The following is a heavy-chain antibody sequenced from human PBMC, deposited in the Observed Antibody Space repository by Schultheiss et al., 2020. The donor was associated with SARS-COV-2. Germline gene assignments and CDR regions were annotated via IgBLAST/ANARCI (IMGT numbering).Heavy chain of an antibody. J-gene: IGHJ5*02. V-gene: IGHV1-2*04. Sequence: ASVKVSCKASGYTFTSYGISWVRQAPGQGLEWMGIINPSGGSTSYAQKFQGWVTMTRDTSISTAYMELSRLRSDDTAVYYCARESSHDYGDYTFWFDPWGQGTLVTVSS. CDR1: GYTFTSYG. CDR2: INPSGGST. D-gene: IGHD4-17*01. CDR3: ARESSHDYGDYTFWFDP.